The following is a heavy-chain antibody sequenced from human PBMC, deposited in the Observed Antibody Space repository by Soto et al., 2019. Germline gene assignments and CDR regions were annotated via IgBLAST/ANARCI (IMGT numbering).Heavy chain of an antibody. Sequence: QVQLVESGGGVVQPGRSLRLSCAASGFTFSSYGMHWVRKAPGKGLEWVAVISYDGSNKYYADSVKGRFTISRDNSKNTLYLQMNSLRAEDTAVYYCATRGDVETAPQGWGQGTLVTVSS. CDR1: GFTFSSYG. V-gene: IGHV3-30*03. J-gene: IGHJ4*02. CDR2: ISYDGSNK. D-gene: IGHD5-18*01. CDR3: ATRGDVETAPQG.